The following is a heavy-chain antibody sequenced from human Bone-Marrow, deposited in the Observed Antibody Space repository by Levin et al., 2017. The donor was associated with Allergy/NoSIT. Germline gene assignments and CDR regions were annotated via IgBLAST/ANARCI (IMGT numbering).Heavy chain of an antibody. V-gene: IGHV1-18*01. CDR3: ARDDYKEPYYYGMDV. CDR2: ISAYNGNT. Sequence: PGESLKISCKASGYTFTSYGISWVRQAPGQGLEWMGWISAYNGNTNYAQKLQGRVTMTTDTSTSTAYMELRSLRSDDTAVYYCARDDYKEPYYYGMDVWGQGTTVTVSS. CDR1: GYTFTSYG. J-gene: IGHJ6*02. D-gene: IGHD4-11*01.